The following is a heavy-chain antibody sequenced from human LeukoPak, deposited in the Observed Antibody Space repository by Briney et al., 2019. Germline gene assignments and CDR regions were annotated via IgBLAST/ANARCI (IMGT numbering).Heavy chain of an antibody. CDR3: TRDTVGAPDY. Sequence: GGSLRLSCAASGFTFSSYTMNWVRQAPGKGLEWLSYITSSSSTIYYAGSVKGRFTISRDNAKNSLYLQMNSLRAEDTAVYYCTRDTVGAPDYWGQGTLVTVPP. CDR2: ITSSSSTI. CDR1: GFTFSSYT. V-gene: IGHV3-48*01. D-gene: IGHD1-26*01. J-gene: IGHJ4*02.